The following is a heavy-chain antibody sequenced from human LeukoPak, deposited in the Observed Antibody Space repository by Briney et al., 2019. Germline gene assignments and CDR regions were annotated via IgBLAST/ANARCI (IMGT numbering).Heavy chain of an antibody. Sequence: SETLSLTCTVSGGSISSYYWSWIRQPPGKGLEWIGYIYYSGTTYYNPSLKSRVTLSIDTSKNQFSLRLTSVTAADTAVYYCARNREFGDYYFDYWGQGTLVTVSS. J-gene: IGHJ4*02. D-gene: IGHD4-17*01. V-gene: IGHV4-59*12. CDR1: GGSISSYY. CDR3: ARNREFGDYYFDY. CDR2: IYYSGTT.